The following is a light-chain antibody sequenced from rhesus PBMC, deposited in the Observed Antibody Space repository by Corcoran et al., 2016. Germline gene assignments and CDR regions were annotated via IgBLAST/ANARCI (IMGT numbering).Light chain of an antibody. V-gene: IGLV2-19*02. J-gene: IGLJ6*01. CDR3: SSYAGSGTFV. CDR2: AVN. Sequence: QAAPTQSPSMSGSAGQSVTIFCTGTNSDIGYYNAVSWYQQHPGKAPKLLIFAVNKRPSGVSDRFSGSKSVNTASLTISGLQAEDEADYYCSSYAGSGTFVFGSGTKLTVL. CDR1: NSDIGYYNA.